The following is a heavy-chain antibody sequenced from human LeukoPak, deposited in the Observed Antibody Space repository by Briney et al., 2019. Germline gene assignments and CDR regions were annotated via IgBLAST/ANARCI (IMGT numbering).Heavy chain of an antibody. Sequence: GGSLRLSCAASGFTFSSHAMTWARQASGKGLGWVSRIRGIGGNTYYAESVKVRFTISRDNFQHTLYLEMYSLRAEDTSVYYCAKDCDDSSIVSAPHLFACWGQGTLVTVSS. CDR1: GFTFSSHA. CDR2: IRGIGGNT. CDR3: AKDCDDSSIVSAPHLFAC. D-gene: IGHD3-22*01. V-gene: IGHV3-23*01. J-gene: IGHJ4*02.